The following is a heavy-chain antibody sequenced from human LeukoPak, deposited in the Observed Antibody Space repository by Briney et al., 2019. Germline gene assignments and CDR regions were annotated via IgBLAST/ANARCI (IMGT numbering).Heavy chain of an antibody. CDR1: GFTFSSYA. D-gene: IGHD3-22*01. CDR2: ISGSGSST. CDR3: AKDTPSGSNYFDY. J-gene: IGHJ4*02. Sequence: QSGGSLRLSCAASGFTFSSYAMSWVRQAPGKGLEWVSAISGSGSSTYFADSVKGRFTISRDNSKNTLYLQMNSLRAEDTAVYYCAKDTPSGSNYFDYWGQGTLVTVSS. V-gene: IGHV3-23*01.